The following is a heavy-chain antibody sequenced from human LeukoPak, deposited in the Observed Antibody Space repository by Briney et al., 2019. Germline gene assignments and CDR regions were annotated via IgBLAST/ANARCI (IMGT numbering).Heavy chain of an antibody. Sequence: SVKVSCKASGGTFSSYAISWVRQAPGQGLEWMGRIIPILGIANYAQKFQGRVTITADKSTSTAYMELSSLRSEDTAVYYCARETFDLDSSGYYPYYFDYWGQGTLVTVSS. V-gene: IGHV1-69*04. D-gene: IGHD3-22*01. CDR3: ARETFDLDSSGYYPYYFDY. J-gene: IGHJ4*02. CDR2: IIPILGIA. CDR1: GGTFSSYA.